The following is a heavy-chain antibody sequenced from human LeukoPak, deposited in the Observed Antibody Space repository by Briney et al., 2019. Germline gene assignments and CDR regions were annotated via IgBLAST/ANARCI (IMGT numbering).Heavy chain of an antibody. CDR3: ARVPARAYYDTSGYPQAALDY. CDR2: INHSGST. CDR1: GGSFSGYY. D-gene: IGHD3-22*01. V-gene: IGHV4-34*01. Sequence: SETLSLTCAVYGGSFSGYYWSWIRQPPGKGLEWIGEINHSGSTNYNPSLKSRVTISVDTSKNQFSLKLSSVTAAVTAVYYCARVPARAYYDTSGYPQAALDYWGQGTLVTVSS. J-gene: IGHJ4*02.